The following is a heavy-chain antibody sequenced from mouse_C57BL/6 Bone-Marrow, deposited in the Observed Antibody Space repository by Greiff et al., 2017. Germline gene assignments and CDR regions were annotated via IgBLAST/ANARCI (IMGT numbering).Heavy chain of an antibody. CDR1: GYTFTSYW. CDR2: IDPSDSYP. D-gene: IGHD2-3*01. V-gene: IGHV1-59*01. Sequence: QVQLQQPGAELVRPGTSVKLSCKASGYTFTSYWMHWVQQRPGQGLEWIGVIDPSDSYPNYNQKFKGKATLTVDTSSSPAYMQLSSLTSEDSAVYYCARSRDGYYLAWFAYWGQGTLVTVSA. CDR3: ARSRDGYYLAWFAY. J-gene: IGHJ3*01.